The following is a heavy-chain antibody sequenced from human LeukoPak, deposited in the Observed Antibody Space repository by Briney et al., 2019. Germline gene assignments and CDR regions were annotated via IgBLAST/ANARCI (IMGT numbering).Heavy chain of an antibody. J-gene: IGHJ4*02. CDR1: GGSFSGYY. Sequence: SETLSLTCAVYGGSFSGYYWSWIRQPPGKGLEWIGEINHSGSTNYNPSLKSRVTISVDTSKNQFSLKLSSVTAADTAVYYCARDKSSRKQQLVAFDYWGQGTLVTVSS. D-gene: IGHD6-13*01. CDR2: INHSGST. V-gene: IGHV4-34*01. CDR3: ARDKSSRKQQLVAFDY.